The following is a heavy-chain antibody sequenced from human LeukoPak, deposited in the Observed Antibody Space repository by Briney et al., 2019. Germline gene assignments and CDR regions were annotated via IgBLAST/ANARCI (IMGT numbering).Heavy chain of an antibody. CDR3: ARFTAFNYYYAMDV. CDR2: IYKTGTT. J-gene: IGHJ6*01. Sequence: SETLCLTCTVSGVPIGSYSWSWVRQSPGKGLEWIASIYKTGTTKYNPSLKSRVTIPPGASNQQGWSLRLSSVTAADTAVYFCARFTAFNYYYAMDVRGQGTTVIV. D-gene: IGHD3-3*02. CDR1: GVPIGSYS. V-gene: IGHV4-59*01.